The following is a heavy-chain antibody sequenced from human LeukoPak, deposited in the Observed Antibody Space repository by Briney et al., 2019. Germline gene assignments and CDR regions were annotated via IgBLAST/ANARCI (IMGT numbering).Heavy chain of an antibody. CDR2: IRYDGSNK. J-gene: IGHJ4*02. Sequence: TGGSLRLSCAASGFTFSSYGMHWVRQAPGKGLEWVAFIRYDGSNKYYADSVKGRFTISRDNSKNTLYLQMNSLRAEDTAVYYCARFLAAAGTGGFDYWGQGTLVSVSS. CDR1: GFTFSSYG. D-gene: IGHD6-13*01. V-gene: IGHV3-30*02. CDR3: ARFLAAAGTGGFDY.